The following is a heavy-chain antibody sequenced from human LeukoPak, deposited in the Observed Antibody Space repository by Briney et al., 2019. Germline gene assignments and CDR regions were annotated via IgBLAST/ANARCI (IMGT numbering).Heavy chain of an antibody. CDR2: ISGSGDNT. J-gene: IGHJ4*02. Sequence: GGPLRLSCAASGFTFSSYAMSWVRQAPGKGLEWVSSISGSGDNTCYADSVKDRFSISRDNSKTTVSLQMNSLRAEDTAVYYCAKGRGTAVTSAANYWGQGTLVTVSS. V-gene: IGHV3-23*01. CDR3: AKGRGTAVTSAANY. D-gene: IGHD4-17*01. CDR1: GFTFSSYA.